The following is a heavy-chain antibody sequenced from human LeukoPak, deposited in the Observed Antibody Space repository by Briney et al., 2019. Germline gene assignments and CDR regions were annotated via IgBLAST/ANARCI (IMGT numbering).Heavy chain of an antibody. CDR3: ARLKTDYGGNDYYFHY. V-gene: IGHV4-59*08. D-gene: IGHD4-23*01. Sequence: PSETLSLTCTVSGGSISNYYWSWIRQPPGKGLEWIGYIYYTGRTNYNPSLKSRVTISVDPSKTQSSLRLRSVPAADTAVYYCARLKTDYGGNDYYFHYWGQGTLVTVSS. J-gene: IGHJ4*02. CDR2: IYYTGRT. CDR1: GGSISNYY.